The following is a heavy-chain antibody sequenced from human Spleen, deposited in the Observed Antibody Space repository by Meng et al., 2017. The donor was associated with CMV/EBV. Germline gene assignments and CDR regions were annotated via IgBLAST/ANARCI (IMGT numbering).Heavy chain of an antibody. Sequence: ASVKVSCKASGYTFTSYGISWVRQAPGQGLEWMGWISAYNGNTNYAQKLQGRVTMTTDTTTSTAYMELRSLRSDDTAVYYCARIPAGNTGGRPFDYWGQGTLVTVSS. J-gene: IGHJ4*02. V-gene: IGHV1-18*01. CDR1: GYTFTSYG. CDR3: ARIPAGNTGGRPFDY. D-gene: IGHD4-23*01. CDR2: ISAYNGNT.